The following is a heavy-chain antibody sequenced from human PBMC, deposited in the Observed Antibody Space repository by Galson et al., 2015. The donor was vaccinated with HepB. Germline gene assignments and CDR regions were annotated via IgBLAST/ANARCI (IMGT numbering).Heavy chain of an antibody. V-gene: IGHV3-30*18. D-gene: IGHD2-2*01. CDR2: ITYNGRVE. CDR1: GFTFSSYG. J-gene: IGHJ5*02. Sequence: SLRLSCAASGFTFSSYGMHWVRQAPGKGLEWVAVITYNGRVENYSDSVKGRFTISRDNSKNTLYLQMNSLRAEDTAMYYCGKAGGRYQLLYWFDPWGQETLVTVSP. CDR3: GKAGGRYQLLYWFDP.